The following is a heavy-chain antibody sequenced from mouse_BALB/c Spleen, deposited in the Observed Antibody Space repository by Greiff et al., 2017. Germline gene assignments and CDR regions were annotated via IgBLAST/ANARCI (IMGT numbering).Heavy chain of an antibody. CDR2: IWGGGST. J-gene: IGHJ4*01. CDR3: AKQGYGNSDYYAMDY. V-gene: IGHV2-6-5*01. Sequence: VKLMESGPGLVAPSQSLSITCTVSGFSLTDYGVSWIRQPPGKGLEWLGVIWGGGSTYYNSALKSRLSISKDNSKSQVFLKMNSLQTDDTAMYYCAKQGYGNSDYYAMDYWGQGTSVTVSS. D-gene: IGHD2-10*02. CDR1: GFSLTDYG.